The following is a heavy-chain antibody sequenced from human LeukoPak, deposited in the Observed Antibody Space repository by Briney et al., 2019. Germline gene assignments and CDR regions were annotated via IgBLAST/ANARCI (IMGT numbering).Heavy chain of an antibody. J-gene: IGHJ4*02. D-gene: IGHD1-26*01. V-gene: IGHV1-2*02. CDR2: INPNSGGT. Sequence: ASVKVSCKASGYTFTGYYMHWVRQAPGQGLEWMGWINPNSGGTNYAQKFQGRVTMTRDTPISTAYMELSRLRSDDTAVYYCARDFIVGATCFDYWGQGTLVTVSS. CDR3: ARDFIVGATCFDY. CDR1: GYTFTGYY.